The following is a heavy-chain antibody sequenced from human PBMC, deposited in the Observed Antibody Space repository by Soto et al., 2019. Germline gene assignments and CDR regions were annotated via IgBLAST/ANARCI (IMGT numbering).Heavy chain of an antibody. D-gene: IGHD6-13*01. V-gene: IGHV1-24*01. CDR3: ATGDSSSSLLRFDP. J-gene: IGHJ5*02. CDR1: GYTLTELS. CDR2: FDPEDGET. Sequence: ASVKVSCKVSGYTLTELSMHWVRQAPGKGLEWMGGFDPEDGETIYAQKFQGRVTMTEDTSTDTAYMELSSLRSEDTAVYYCATGDSSSSLLRFDPWGQGTLVTVSS.